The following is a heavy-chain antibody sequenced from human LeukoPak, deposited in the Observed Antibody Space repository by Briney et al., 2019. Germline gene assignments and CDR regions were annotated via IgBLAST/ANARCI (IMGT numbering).Heavy chain of an antibody. CDR3: ARDHYYDSSGYYGWFDP. CDR2: ISSSSSYI. CDR1: GFTFSSYS. V-gene: IGHV3-21*01. D-gene: IGHD3-22*01. J-gene: IGHJ5*02. Sequence: GGSLRLSCAASGFTFSSYSMNWVRQAPGKGLEWVSSISSSSSYIYYADSVKGRFTISRDNAKNSLYLQMNSLRAEDTAVYYCARDHYYDSSGYYGWFDPWGQGTLVTVPS.